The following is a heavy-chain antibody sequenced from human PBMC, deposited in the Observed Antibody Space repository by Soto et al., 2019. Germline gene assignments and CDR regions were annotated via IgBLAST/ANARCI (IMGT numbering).Heavy chain of an antibody. Sequence: SETLSLTCTVSGGSISSSSYYWGWIRQPPGKGLEWIGSIYYSGSTYYNPSLKSRVTISVDTSKNQFSLKLSSVTAADTAVYYCARINEYRPLVYYFDYWGQGTLVTVSS. J-gene: IGHJ4*02. D-gene: IGHD5-18*01. V-gene: IGHV4-39*01. CDR3: ARINEYRPLVYYFDY. CDR1: GGSISSSSYY. CDR2: IYYSGST.